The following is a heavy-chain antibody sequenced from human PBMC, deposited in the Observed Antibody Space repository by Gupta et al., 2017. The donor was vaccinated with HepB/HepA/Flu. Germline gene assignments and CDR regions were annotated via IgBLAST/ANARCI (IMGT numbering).Heavy chain of an antibody. D-gene: IGHD2-21*01. J-gene: IGHJ4*02. V-gene: IGHV1-69*06. CDR2: IIPIFGTA. CDR1: GGTFSSYA. Sequence: QVQLVQSGAEVKKPGSSVKVSCKASGGTFSSYAISWVRQAPGQGLEWMGGIIPIFGTANYAQKFQGRVTITADKSTSTAYMELSSLRSEDTAVYYCARDPGGAYCGGDCYFAFDYWGQGTLVTVSS. CDR3: ARDPGGAYCGGDCYFAFDY.